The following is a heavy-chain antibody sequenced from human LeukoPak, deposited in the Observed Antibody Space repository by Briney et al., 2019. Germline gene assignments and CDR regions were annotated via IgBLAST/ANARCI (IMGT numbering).Heavy chain of an antibody. J-gene: IGHJ4*02. CDR3: ARGSGIAAAGVYYFDY. Sequence: RPSETLSLTCAVYGGSISSSNWWRWVRQPPGKGLEWIGEIYDSRSSNYNPSLRSPVTIYVDKPKNQLSLKLMTLADADTSVCYCARGSGIAAAGVYYFDYWGQGTLVTVSS. CDR1: GGSISSSNW. D-gene: IGHD6-13*01. V-gene: IGHV4-4*02. CDR2: IYDSRSS.